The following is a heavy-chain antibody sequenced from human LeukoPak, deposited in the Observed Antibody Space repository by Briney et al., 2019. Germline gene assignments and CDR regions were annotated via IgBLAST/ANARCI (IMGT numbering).Heavy chain of an antibody. D-gene: IGHD3-3*01. CDR1: GYTFTNYA. J-gene: IGHJ4*02. Sequence: ASVKVSCTASGYTFTNYAVNWLRQAPGQRLEWMGWINAGNGDTKFPQNYQARVTITRDASASTAYMELSSLTSEDTAVYFCARGLWSAHRREYYFDSWGQGTLVTVSS. V-gene: IGHV1-3*01. CDR3: ARGLWSAHRREYYFDS. CDR2: INAGNGDT.